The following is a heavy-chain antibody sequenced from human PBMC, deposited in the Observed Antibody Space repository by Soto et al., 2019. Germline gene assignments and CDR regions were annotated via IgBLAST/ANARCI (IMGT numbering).Heavy chain of an antibody. CDR1: GFTFSSYS. D-gene: IGHD5-12*01. V-gene: IGHV3-48*02. CDR3: ATYSGYVE. CDR2: ISSSSSTI. Sequence: EVQLVESGGGLVQPGGSLRLSCAASGFTFSSYSMNWVRQAPGKGLEWVSYISSSSSTIYYADSVKGRFTISRDNAKNSLYLQRNGLSDEDTAVYYCATYSGYVEWAQGTLVTVSS. J-gene: IGHJ4*02.